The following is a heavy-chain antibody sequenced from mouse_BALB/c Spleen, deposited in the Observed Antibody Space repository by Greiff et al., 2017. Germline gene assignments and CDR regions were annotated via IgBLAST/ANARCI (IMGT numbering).Heavy chain of an antibody. J-gene: IGHJ4*01. Sequence: VQLQQPGAELVKPGASVKLSCKASGYTFTSYWMHWVKQRPGQGLEWIGEINPSNGRTNYNEKFKSKATLTVDKSSSTAYMQLSSLTSEDSAVYYCARSAYDYGYAMDYWGQGTSVTVSS. D-gene: IGHD2-4*01. CDR1: GYTFTSYW. CDR2: INPSNGRT. CDR3: ARSAYDYGYAMDY. V-gene: IGHV1S81*02.